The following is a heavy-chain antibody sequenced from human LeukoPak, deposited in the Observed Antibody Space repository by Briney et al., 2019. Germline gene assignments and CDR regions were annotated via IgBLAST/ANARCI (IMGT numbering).Heavy chain of an antibody. CDR2: ISSSSSYT. D-gene: IGHD3-10*01. J-gene: IGHJ3*02. Sequence: GGSLRLSCAASGFTFSDYYMSWIRQAPGKGLEWASYISSSSSYTNYADSVKGRFTISRDNAKNSLYLQMNSLRAEDTAVYYCARVPGSGVKGPPQGALDIWGQGTMVTVSS. CDR1: GFTFSDYY. CDR3: ARVPGSGVKGPPQGALDI. V-gene: IGHV3-11*06.